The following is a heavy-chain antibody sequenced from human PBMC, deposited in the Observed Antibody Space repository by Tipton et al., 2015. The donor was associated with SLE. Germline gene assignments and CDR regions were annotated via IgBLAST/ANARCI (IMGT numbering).Heavy chain of an antibody. D-gene: IGHD6-19*01. CDR1: GGAISTFY. J-gene: IGHJ4*02. Sequence: TLSLTCTVSGGAISTFYWSWIRQSAGKGLEWIGRIYTSGNTNYNPSLKSRVTISVDTSKNQFSLKLSSVTAADTAVYYCARVGYSSGSYYFDYWGQGTLVTVSS. CDR2: IYTSGNT. V-gene: IGHV4-4*07. CDR3: ARVGYSSGSYYFDY.